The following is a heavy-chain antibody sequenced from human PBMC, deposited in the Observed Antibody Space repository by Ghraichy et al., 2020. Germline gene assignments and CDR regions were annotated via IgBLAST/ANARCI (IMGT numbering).Heavy chain of an antibody. D-gene: IGHD3-16*02. V-gene: IGHV3-73*01. Sequence: GGSLRLSCAASGFTFSGSAMHWVRQASGKGLEWVGRIRSKANSYATAYAASVKGRFTISRDDSKNTAYLQMNSLKTEDTAVYYCTRLISSPREAIDYWGQGTLVTVSS. CDR3: TRLISSPREAIDY. CDR1: GFTFSGSA. CDR2: IRSKANSYAT. J-gene: IGHJ4*02.